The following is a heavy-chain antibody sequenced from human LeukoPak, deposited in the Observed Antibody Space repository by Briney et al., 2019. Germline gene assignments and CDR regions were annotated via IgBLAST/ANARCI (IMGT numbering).Heavy chain of an antibody. Sequence: SETLSLTCTVSGGSISSGGYYWSWIRQPPGKGLEWIGYIYHSGSTYYNPSLKSRVTISVDTSKNQFSLKLSSVTAADTAVYYCARAERYYFDYWGQGTLVTVSS. J-gene: IGHJ4*02. CDR2: IYHSGST. V-gene: IGHV4-30-2*01. CDR1: GGSISSGGYY. CDR3: ARAERYYFDY.